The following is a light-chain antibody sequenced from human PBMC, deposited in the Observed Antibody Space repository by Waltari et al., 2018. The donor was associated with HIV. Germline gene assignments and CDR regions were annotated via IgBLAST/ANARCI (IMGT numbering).Light chain of an antibody. CDR1: SSNIGSNT. V-gene: IGLV1-44*01. CDR2: SNN. CDR3: AAWDDSLNGWV. J-gene: IGLJ3*02. Sequence: QSVLTQPPSASGTPGQRVTISCSGSSSNIGSNTVSCFQQLPGTAPKLLIYSNNQRPSGVPDRFSGSKSGTSASLAITGLQSEDEADYYCAAWDDSLNGWVFGGGTKLT.